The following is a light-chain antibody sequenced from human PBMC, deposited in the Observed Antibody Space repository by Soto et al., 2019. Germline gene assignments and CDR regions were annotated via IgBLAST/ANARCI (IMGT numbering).Light chain of an antibody. CDR2: DVT. CDR3: SSNAGIHTI. J-gene: IGLJ2*01. CDR1: SSDVGGYNY. Sequence: QSALTQPRSVSGSPGQSVAISCTGTSSDVGGYNYVSWYQQFPGKVPKLMIYDVTKRPSGVPDRFSGSKSGNTASLTISGLQSEDEADYYCSSNAGIHTIFGGGTKLPVL. V-gene: IGLV2-11*01.